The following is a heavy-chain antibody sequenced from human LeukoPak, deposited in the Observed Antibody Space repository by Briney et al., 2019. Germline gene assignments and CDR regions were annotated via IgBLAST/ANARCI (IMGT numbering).Heavy chain of an antibody. CDR1: GYTFTSYG. CDR2: ISAYNGNT. J-gene: IGHJ4*02. D-gene: IGHD3-3*01. CDR3: ARAPYYDFWSGPYYFDY. V-gene: IGHV1-18*01. Sequence: ASVNVSCKASGYTFTSYGISWVRQAPGQGLEWMGWISAYNGNTNYAQKLQGRVTMTTDTSTSTAYMELRSLRSDDTAVYYCARAPYYDFWSGPYYFDYWGQGTLVTVSS.